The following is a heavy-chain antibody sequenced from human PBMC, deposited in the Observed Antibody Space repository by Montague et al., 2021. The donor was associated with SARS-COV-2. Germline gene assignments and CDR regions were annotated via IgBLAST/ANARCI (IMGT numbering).Heavy chain of an antibody. Sequence: SETLSLTCTVSGGSITGYYWGWLRRSPGKGLEWIAYIYDGGAVNYNPSLGSRVTISTDTSKNQLSLKVNSVTAADTAVYYCVRDHPYGGPRGAYDIWGRGTVVTVSS. CDR2: IYDGGAV. D-gene: IGHD4-23*01. CDR3: VRDHPYGGPRGAYDI. V-gene: IGHV4-59*01. CDR1: GGSITGYY. J-gene: IGHJ3*02.